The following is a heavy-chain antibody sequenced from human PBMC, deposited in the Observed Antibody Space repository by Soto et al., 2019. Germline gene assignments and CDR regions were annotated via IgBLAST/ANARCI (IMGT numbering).Heavy chain of an antibody. V-gene: IGHV1-18*04. D-gene: IGHD2-8*01. CDR1: GYTFSSYG. J-gene: IGHJ6*02. CDR3: ARSRITSKLTVYALISRSSCYYDMDV. CDR2: ISAYNGNT. Sequence: ASVKVSCKASGYTFSSYGISWVRQARGQGLEWMGWISAYNGNTHYAQKLQGRVTMTTDTATSTAYMELRTLRSDDPAVYDCARSRITSKLTVYALISRSSCYYDMDVWG.